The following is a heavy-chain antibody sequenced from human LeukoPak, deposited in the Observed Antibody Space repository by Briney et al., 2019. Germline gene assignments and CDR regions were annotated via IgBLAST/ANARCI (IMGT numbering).Heavy chain of an antibody. D-gene: IGHD6-19*01. J-gene: IGHJ4*02. CDR3: AKLGSYSTGWIDY. Sequence: GESLKISCKGSGYSFTNFWIGWVRQMPGKGLEWMGLIFPDDSDTTYSLSFQGQVTISVDKSISTAYLHWSSLKASDTAMYYCAKLGSYSTGWIDYWGQGTVVTVSS. CDR1: GYSFTNFW. V-gene: IGHV5-51*01. CDR2: IFPDDSDT.